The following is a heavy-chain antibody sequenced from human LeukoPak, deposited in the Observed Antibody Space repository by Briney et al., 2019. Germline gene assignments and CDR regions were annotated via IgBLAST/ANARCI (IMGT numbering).Heavy chain of an antibody. D-gene: IGHD2-21*01. CDR3: ARRLGIYYSYAFDI. Sequence: PSETLSLTCTVSGGSISSYYWSWIRQPPGKGLEWIGYIYYSGSTNYNPSLKSRVTISVDTSKNQFSLKLSSVTAADTAVYYCARRLGIYYSYAFDIWGQGTMVTVSS. J-gene: IGHJ3*02. V-gene: IGHV4-59*08. CDR2: IYYSGST. CDR1: GGSISSYY.